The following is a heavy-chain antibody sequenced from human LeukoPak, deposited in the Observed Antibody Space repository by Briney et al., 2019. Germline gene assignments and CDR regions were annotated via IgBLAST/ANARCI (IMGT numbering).Heavy chain of an antibody. V-gene: IGHV1-2*02. D-gene: IGHD1-26*01. CDR1: GYSFTDYY. CDR2: INPNSGAA. Sequence: GASVKVSCKASGYSFTDYYMHWVRQAPGQGLEWMGWINPNSGAANSAQKFQGRVTMTRDTSIRAAHMGLRRLKSDDTAVYYCARALPHSGTSLGVDFDYWGQGTLVTVSS. CDR3: ARALPHSGTSLGVDFDY. J-gene: IGHJ4*02.